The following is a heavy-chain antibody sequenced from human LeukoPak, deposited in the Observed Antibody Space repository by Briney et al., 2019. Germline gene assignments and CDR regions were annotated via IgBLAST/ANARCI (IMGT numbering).Heavy chain of an antibody. Sequence: PGGSLRLSCAASGFTFSDFTMNWVRQAPGKGLERVSGINWNGGSTGYADSVKGRFTFSRDNAKNTLYLQMNSLRAEDTAVYYCAREGAMGRRAPFDPWGQGTLVTVSS. V-gene: IGHV3-20*04. J-gene: IGHJ5*02. D-gene: IGHD1-1*01. CDR1: GFTFSDFT. CDR2: INWNGGST. CDR3: AREGAMGRRAPFDP.